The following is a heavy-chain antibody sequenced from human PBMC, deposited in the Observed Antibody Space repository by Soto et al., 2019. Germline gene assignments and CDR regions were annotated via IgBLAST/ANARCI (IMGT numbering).Heavy chain of an antibody. CDR1: GFTFSSCA. CDR2: ISYDGSNK. Sequence: GGSLRLSCAASGFTFSSCAMHWVRQAPGKGLEWVALISYDGSNKYYADSVKGRFTISRDNSKNTLYLQMNSLRAEDTAVYYCERYKRFLRFWAWSYYFDYGGRAPLVPVPP. J-gene: IGHJ4*02. CDR3: ERYKRFLRFWAWSYYFDY. V-gene: IGHV3-30-3*01. D-gene: IGHD3-3*01.